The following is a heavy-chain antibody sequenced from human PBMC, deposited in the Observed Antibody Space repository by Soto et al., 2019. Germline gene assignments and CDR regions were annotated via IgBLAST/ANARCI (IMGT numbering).Heavy chain of an antibody. CDR2: IRNKANSYTT. Sequence: EVQLVESGGGLVQPGGSLRLSCAASGFTFSDHYMDWVRQAPGKGLEWVGRIRNKANSYTTEYAASVKGRFTISRDDSKLSLYLQMNSRKTEDTAVYYCTRSIADWGQGTLVTVSS. V-gene: IGHV3-72*01. J-gene: IGHJ4*02. D-gene: IGHD6-13*01. CDR1: GFTFSDHY. CDR3: TRSIAD.